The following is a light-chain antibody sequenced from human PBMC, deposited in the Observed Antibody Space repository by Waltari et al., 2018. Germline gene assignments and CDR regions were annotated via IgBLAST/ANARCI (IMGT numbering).Light chain of an antibody. Sequence: QSALTQPASVSVSPGQSITISCTGTSRDVGAYNYFSWYQQNPGKVPKLIIYDVSHWRAGVSCRFSGSKSDNTASLTISGLQAEDEADYYCISYTTSDTMIFGGGTKLTVL. J-gene: IGLJ2*01. V-gene: IGLV2-14*03. CDR3: ISYTTSDTMI. CDR1: SRDVGAYNY. CDR2: DVS.